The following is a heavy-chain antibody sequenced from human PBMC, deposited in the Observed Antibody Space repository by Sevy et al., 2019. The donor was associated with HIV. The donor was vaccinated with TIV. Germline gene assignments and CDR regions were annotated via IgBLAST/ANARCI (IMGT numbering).Heavy chain of an antibody. J-gene: IGHJ4*02. CDR2: ISGSGGST. CDR1: GFTFSSYA. Sequence: GGSLRLSCAASGFTFSSYAMNWVRQAPGKGLEWVSAISGSGGSTYYADSVKGRFTISRDNSKNTLYLQMTSLRAEDTAVYYCAKRREGTGYYFDYWGQGTLVTVSS. D-gene: IGHD1-26*01. V-gene: IGHV3-23*01. CDR3: AKRREGTGYYFDY.